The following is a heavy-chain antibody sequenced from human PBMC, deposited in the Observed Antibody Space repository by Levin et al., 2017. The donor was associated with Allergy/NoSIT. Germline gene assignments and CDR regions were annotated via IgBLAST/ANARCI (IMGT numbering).Heavy chain of an antibody. D-gene: IGHD2-15*01. CDR2: ISYDGSNK. V-gene: IGHV3-30*18. Sequence: GGSLRLSCAASGFTFSSYGMHWVRQAPGKGLEWVAVISYDGSNKYYADSVKGRFTISRDNSKNTLYLQMNSLRAEDTAVYYCAKDPIVRDCSGGSCYSARDFYYWGQGTLVTVSS. J-gene: IGHJ4*02. CDR3: AKDPIVRDCSGGSCYSARDFYY. CDR1: GFTFSSYG.